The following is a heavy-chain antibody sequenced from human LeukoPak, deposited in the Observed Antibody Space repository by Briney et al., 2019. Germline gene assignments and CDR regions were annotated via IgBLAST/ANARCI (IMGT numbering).Heavy chain of an antibody. D-gene: IGHD3-22*01. J-gene: IGHJ4*02. V-gene: IGHV3-74*01. CDR1: GFTFSHYW. Sequence: GGSLRLSCEASGFTFSHYWMHWVRQAPGKGLVWVSRTNTDGSSTTYVDSVKGRFTISRDNAKNTMYLQMNSLRAEDTAVYYCVPTDSSGLDWGQGTVVTVFS. CDR2: TNTDGSST. CDR3: VPTDSSGLD.